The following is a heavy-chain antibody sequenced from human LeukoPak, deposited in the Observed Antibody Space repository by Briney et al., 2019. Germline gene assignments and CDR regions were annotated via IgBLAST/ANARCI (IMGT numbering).Heavy chain of an antibody. Sequence: GASVKVSCKASGYTFTSYGISWVRQAPGQGLEWMGWISAYNGNTNYAQKLQGRVTMTTDTSTSTAYMELRSLRSDDTAVYYCARRTEYYDILTGYYNYFDYWGQGTLVTVSS. D-gene: IGHD3-9*01. CDR1: GYTFTSYG. J-gene: IGHJ4*02. CDR2: ISAYNGNT. CDR3: ARRTEYYDILTGYYNYFDY. V-gene: IGHV1-18*01.